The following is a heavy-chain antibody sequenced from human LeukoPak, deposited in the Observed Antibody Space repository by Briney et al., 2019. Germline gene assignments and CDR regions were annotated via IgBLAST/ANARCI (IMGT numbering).Heavy chain of an antibody. CDR2: INHSGST. CDR3: AKKWGNWFDP. V-gene: IGHV4-34*01. D-gene: IGHD1-26*01. Sequence: SETLSLTCAVYGGSFSGYYWSWIRQPPGKGLEWIGEINHSGSTNYNPSLKSRVTISVDTSKNQFSLKLSSVTAADTTVYYCAKKWGNWFDPWGQGTLVTVSS. CDR1: GGSFSGYY. J-gene: IGHJ5*02.